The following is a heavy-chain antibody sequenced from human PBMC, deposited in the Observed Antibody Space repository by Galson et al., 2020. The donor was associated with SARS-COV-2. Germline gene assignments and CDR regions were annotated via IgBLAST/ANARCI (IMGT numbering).Heavy chain of an antibody. CDR3: ARSERSGWFDDY. Sequence: GEYLKISCEDSGFTFNTHWMSWVRQAPGKGLEWVANIKQDGSEKYYVDSVKARFTISRDNAKKSLFLQMNGLRAEETALYYCARSERSGWFDDYWGRGSLVFVSS. CDR2: IKQDGSEK. CDR1: GFTFNTHW. V-gene: IGHV3-7*01. J-gene: IGHJ4*02. D-gene: IGHD6-19*01.